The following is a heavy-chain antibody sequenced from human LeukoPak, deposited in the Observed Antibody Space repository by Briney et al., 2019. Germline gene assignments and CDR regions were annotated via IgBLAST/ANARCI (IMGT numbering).Heavy chain of an antibody. V-gene: IGHV3-30*04. CDR3: AKDWDSGSYFADY. J-gene: IGHJ4*02. Sequence: GGSLRLSCAASGFTFSSFSIHWVRQPPGKGLEWVALISYDGSNTYYADSVKGRFTISRDNSKNTLYLQINNLRAEDTAIYFCAKDWDSGSYFADYWGQGILVTVSS. D-gene: IGHD1-26*01. CDR2: ISYDGSNT. CDR1: GFTFSSFS.